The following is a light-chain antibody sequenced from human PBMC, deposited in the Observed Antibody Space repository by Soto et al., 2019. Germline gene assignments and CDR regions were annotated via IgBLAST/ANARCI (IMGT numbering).Light chain of an antibody. V-gene: IGKV1-6*01. CDR2: AAS. J-gene: IGKJ4*01. Sequence: AIQMTQSPSSLSASVGDRVTITCRASQGIRNDLGWYQHKPRKAPKLLIYAASSLQSGVPSRFSGSGSGTDFTLTISSLQPEDFATYYCLQDYNYPLTFGGGTKVEIK. CDR1: QGIRND. CDR3: LQDYNYPLT.